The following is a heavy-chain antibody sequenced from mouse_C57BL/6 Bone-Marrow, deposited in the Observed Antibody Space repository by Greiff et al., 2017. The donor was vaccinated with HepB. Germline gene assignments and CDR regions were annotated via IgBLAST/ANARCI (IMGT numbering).Heavy chain of an antibody. Sequence: EVKVVESGGDLVKPGGSLKLSCAASGFTFSSYGMSWVRQTPDKRLEWVATISSGGSYTYYPDSVKGRFTISRDNAKNTLYLQMSSLKSEDTAMYYCARQYGTWYFDVWGTGTTVTVSS. V-gene: IGHV5-6*01. D-gene: IGHD2-1*01. CDR2: ISSGGSYT. CDR3: ARQYGTWYFDV. J-gene: IGHJ1*03. CDR1: GFTFSSYG.